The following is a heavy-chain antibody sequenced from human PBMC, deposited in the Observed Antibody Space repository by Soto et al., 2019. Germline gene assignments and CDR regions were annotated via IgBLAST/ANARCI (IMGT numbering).Heavy chain of an antibody. CDR1: GYTFTRYD. Sequence: QVQLVQSGAEVKKPGASVKVSCKASGYTFTRYDINWVRQATGQGLEWMGWMNPNSGNTANAQKFQGRVTMTRNTSISTAYMELSSLRSEHKAVYYCARERGEAFDIWGQGTMVTVSS. CDR3: ARERGEAFDI. CDR2: MNPNSGNT. V-gene: IGHV1-8*01. D-gene: IGHD3-10*01. J-gene: IGHJ3*02.